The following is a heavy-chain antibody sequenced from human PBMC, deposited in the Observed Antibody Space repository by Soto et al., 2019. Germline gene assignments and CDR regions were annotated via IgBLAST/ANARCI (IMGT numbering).Heavy chain of an antibody. CDR1: GLAINRNH. V-gene: IGHV3-53*01. Sequence: GGSLRLSCAASGLAINRNHMTWVRQAPGQGLEWVSVLLGGGSTYYADSVKGRFTVSRDDSKNTFYLHLNSLRAGDTAVYYCATYSGATGGLDPWGQGT. CDR3: ATYSGATGGLDP. CDR2: LLGGGST. D-gene: IGHD1-1*01. J-gene: IGHJ5*02.